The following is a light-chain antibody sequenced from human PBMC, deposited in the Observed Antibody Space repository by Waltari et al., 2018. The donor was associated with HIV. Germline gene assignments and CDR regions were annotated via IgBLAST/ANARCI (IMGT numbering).Light chain of an antibody. J-gene: IGKJ5*01. CDR1: QSVSDY. CDR3: QHRSNWPPIT. V-gene: IGKV3-11*01. CDR2: DAN. Sequence: EIVLTQSPATLSLSPGERVTLSCRASQSVSDYLAWYQQKPGQAPRLLIYDANNRATGIPARFSGSGSGTDFTLTISSLEPEDFAVYYCQHRSNWPPITFGQGTRLEIK.